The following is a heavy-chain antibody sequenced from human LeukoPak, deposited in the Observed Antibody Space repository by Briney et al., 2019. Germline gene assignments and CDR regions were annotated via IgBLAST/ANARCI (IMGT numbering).Heavy chain of an antibody. CDR1: GGSISSYY. V-gene: IGHV4-59*01. J-gene: IGHJ5*02. Sequence: SETLSLTCTVSGGSISSYYWSWIRQPPGKGLEWIGYIYYSGSTNYNPSLKSRVTISVDTSKNQFSLKLSSVTAADTAVYYCARFRYYDFWSGHNWFDPWGQGTLVTVPS. CDR2: IYYSGST. CDR3: ARFRYYDFWSGHNWFDP. D-gene: IGHD3-3*01.